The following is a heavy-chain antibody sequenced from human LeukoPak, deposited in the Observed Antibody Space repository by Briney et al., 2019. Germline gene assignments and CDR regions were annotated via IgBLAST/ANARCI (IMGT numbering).Heavy chain of an antibody. CDR2: IYYSGST. J-gene: IGHJ6*03. V-gene: IGHV4-39*01. D-gene: IGHD3-3*01. CDR3: ARLGLDPTYYDFWSGYGAGYYYYMDV. CDR1: GGSISSSSYY. Sequence: PSETLSLTCTVSGGSISSSSYYWGWIRQPPGKGLEWIGSIYYSGSTYYNPSLKSRVTISVDTSKNQFSLKLSSVTAADTAVYYCARLGLDPTYYDFWSGYGAGYYYYMDVWGKGTTVTVSS.